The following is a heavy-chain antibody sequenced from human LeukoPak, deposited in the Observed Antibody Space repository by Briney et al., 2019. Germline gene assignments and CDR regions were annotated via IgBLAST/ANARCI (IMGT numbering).Heavy chain of an antibody. V-gene: IGHV3-53*01. CDR1: GFTFRKYG. CDR2: IYAGGST. Sequence: GGSLRLSCAASGFTFRKYGMRWVRQAPGKGLEWVSLIYAGGSTYYADSVKGRFTISRDNSKNTLYLQMNSLRVEDTAVYYCAREMGTVSRAFSFDYWGQGTLVTVSS. J-gene: IGHJ4*02. D-gene: IGHD5-24*01. CDR3: AREMGTVSRAFSFDY.